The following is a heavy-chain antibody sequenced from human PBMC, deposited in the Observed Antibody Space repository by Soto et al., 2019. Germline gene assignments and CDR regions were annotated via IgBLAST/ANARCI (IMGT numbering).Heavy chain of an antibody. V-gene: IGHV4-30-2*01. J-gene: IGHJ3*02. Sequence: QLQLQESGSGLVKPSQTLSLTCAVSGGSLITGGYSWSWIRQPPGKGLEWIGYIYHSGSTYYNPSLKSRDTISVDTSKNQFSLKLTSVTAADTAVYYCARPFYDWGGGFDIWGQGTVVTVSS. CDR1: GGSLITGGYS. CDR2: IYHSGST. CDR3: ARPFYDWGGGFDI. D-gene: IGHD3-16*01.